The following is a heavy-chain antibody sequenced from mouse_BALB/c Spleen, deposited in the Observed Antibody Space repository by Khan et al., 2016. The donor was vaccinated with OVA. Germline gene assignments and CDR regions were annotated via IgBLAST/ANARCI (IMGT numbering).Heavy chain of an antibody. D-gene: IGHD6-2*01. CDR2: IDPENGHT. Sequence: VQLKQSGSELVRPGALVKLSCKASGFNIKDYYMHWVKQRPEQGLEWIGWIDPENGHTIYDPKFQGKASITADTSSNTAYLQLSSLSSEDTAVXYCPRSILLCFDFLEQGTARTVSP. CDR3: PRSILLCFDF. J-gene: IGHJ2*01. V-gene: IGHV14-1*02. CDR1: GFNIKDYY.